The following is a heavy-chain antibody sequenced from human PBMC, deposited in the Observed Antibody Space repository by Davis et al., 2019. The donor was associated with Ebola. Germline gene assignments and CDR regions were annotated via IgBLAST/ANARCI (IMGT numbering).Heavy chain of an antibody. D-gene: IGHD5-24*01. Sequence: PGGSLRLSCAASGFTFSSYPMHWVRQAPGKGLEWVAVISYDGSNKYYADSVKGRFTISRDNSKNTLYLQMNSLRAEDTAVYYCAGGPKRWLQLGYWGQGTLVTVSS. V-gene: IGHV3-30*14. J-gene: IGHJ4*02. CDR3: AGGPKRWLQLGY. CDR1: GFTFSSYP. CDR2: ISYDGSNK.